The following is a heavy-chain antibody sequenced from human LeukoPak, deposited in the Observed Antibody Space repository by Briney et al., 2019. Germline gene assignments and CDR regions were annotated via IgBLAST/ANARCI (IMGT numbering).Heavy chain of an antibody. J-gene: IGHJ3*02. D-gene: IGHD1-26*01. CDR3: ARGPGPIAGAKNPFDI. CDR2: ISGSGGST. Sequence: QSGGSLRLSCAASGFTFSSYAMSWVRQAPGKGLEWVSAISGSGGSTYYADSVKGRFTISGDKSKDTLYLQMKSLRPEDTAVYYCARGPGPIAGAKNPFDIWGQGTMVTVSS. CDR1: GFTFSSYA. V-gene: IGHV3-23*01.